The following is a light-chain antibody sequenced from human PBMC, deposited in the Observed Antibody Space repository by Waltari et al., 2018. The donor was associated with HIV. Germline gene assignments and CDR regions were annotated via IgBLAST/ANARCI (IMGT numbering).Light chain of an antibody. CDR1: SSNIGNDK. J-gene: IGLJ1*01. CDR2: KNY. CDR3: VGWDASLSAYV. V-gene: IGLV1-47*01. Sequence: QSVLTQPPSASGTPGQRVTISCSGSSSNIGNDKVYWYQQLPGTAPKLLIYKNYQRPSGVPDRFAGSKSGTSASLAISGLRSEDEADYYCVGWDASLSAYVFGTGTKVTIL.